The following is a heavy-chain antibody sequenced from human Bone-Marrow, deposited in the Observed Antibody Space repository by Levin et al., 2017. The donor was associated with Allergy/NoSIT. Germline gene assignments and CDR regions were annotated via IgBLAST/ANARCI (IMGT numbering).Heavy chain of an antibody. CDR3: ARDGSHYYDSSGYYRPGGVDY. Sequence: SETLSLTCTVSGGSISSGDYYWSWIRQPPGKGLQWLGYIFYNGNTYYNPSLKSRLMISVDTSKNQFSLELTSVTAADTAVYYCARDGSHYYDSSGYYRPGGVDYWGQGTLVTVSS. J-gene: IGHJ4*02. V-gene: IGHV4-30-4*01. CDR2: IFYNGNT. D-gene: IGHD3-22*01. CDR1: GGSISSGDYY.